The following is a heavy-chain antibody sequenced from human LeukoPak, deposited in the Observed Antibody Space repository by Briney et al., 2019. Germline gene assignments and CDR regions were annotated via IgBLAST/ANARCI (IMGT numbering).Heavy chain of an antibody. V-gene: IGHV5-51*01. CDR3: ARRTTVTTIGYYYGMDV. CDR2: IYPGDSDT. D-gene: IGHD4-11*01. Sequence: GESLKISCKGSGYSFSSYWIGWVRQMAGKGLEWMGIIYPGDSDTRYSPSFQGQVTISADKSISTAYLQWSSLKASDTAMYYCARRTTVTTIGYYYGMDVWGQGTTVTVSS. CDR1: GYSFSSYW. J-gene: IGHJ6*02.